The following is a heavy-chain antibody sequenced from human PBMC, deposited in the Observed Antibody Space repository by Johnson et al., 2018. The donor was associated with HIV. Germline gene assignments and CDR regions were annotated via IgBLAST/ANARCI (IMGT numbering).Heavy chain of an antibody. J-gene: IGHJ3*02. CDR1: RFTFSSYA. V-gene: IGHV3-23*04. Sequence: EVQVVESGGGVVQPGRSLRLSCAASRFTFSSYAIHWVRQAPGKGLEWVSAISGSGGSTYYADFVKGRFTISRDNSKNTLYLQMNSLRAEDTAVYYCAKMTTVTPLLRFDAFDIWGQGTMVTVSS. CDR3: AKMTTVTPLLRFDAFDI. CDR2: ISGSGGST. D-gene: IGHD4-11*01.